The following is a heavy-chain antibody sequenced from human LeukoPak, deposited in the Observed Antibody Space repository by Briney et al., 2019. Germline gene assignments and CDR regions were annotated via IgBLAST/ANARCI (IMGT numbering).Heavy chain of an antibody. CDR1: GFTFGDYA. Sequence: RSLRLSCTASGFTFGDYAMSWFRQAPGKGLEWVGFIRSKAYSGTTEYAAPVKGRFAISRDDSKSIAHLHMNILQTQDTAVYYCFRVLYGSGTYHFDYWGQGTLVTVSS. D-gene: IGHD3-10*01. J-gene: IGHJ4*02. CDR3: FRVLYGSGTYHFDY. CDR2: IRSKAYSGTT. V-gene: IGHV3-49*03.